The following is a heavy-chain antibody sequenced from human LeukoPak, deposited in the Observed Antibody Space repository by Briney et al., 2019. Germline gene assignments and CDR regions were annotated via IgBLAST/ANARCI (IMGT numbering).Heavy chain of an antibody. V-gene: IGHV3-64*01. CDR2: ISSIGGST. J-gene: IGHJ4*02. CDR1: VFTFTSYA. CDR3: ARRSSGFKSGSLDY. Sequence: GGSLRLSCAASVFTFTSYAMRWVRQAPGEGLECVSAISSIGGSTFYANSLKGRFTFSRDMSKTTLFLQIGSLKAEDLVVYDCARRSSGFKSGSLDYWGQGTLVTVSS. D-gene: IGHD6-19*01.